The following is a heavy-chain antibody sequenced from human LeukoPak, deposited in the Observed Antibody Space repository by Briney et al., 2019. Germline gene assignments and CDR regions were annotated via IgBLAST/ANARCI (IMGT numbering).Heavy chain of an antibody. J-gene: IGHJ4*02. Sequence: PSETLSLTCTVSGGSISSGGYYWSWIRQPPGKGLEWIGYIYHSGSTYYNPSLKSRVTISVDRSKNQFSLKLGSVTAADTAVYYCAREGGTSYGSGSYYKYFDYWGQGTLVTVSS. V-gene: IGHV4-30-2*01. CDR3: AREGGTSYGSGSYYKYFDY. CDR2: IYHSGST. D-gene: IGHD3-10*01. CDR1: GGSISSGGYY.